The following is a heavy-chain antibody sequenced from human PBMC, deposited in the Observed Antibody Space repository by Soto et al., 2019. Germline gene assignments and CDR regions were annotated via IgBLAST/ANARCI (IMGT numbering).Heavy chain of an antibody. J-gene: IGHJ4*02. D-gene: IGHD1-26*01. V-gene: IGHV4-39*07. CDR1: GDSIRNRNYY. Sequence: PSETLSLTCAVFGDSIRNRNYYWAWIRQPPGKGLEWIVSRYDDGSTFYNPSLKGRVSVSIDTSKKQFSLKLTSVTAADTAVYYCARRGSGSYYDYWGQGTLVTVSS. CDR2: RYDDGST. CDR3: ARRGSGSYYDY.